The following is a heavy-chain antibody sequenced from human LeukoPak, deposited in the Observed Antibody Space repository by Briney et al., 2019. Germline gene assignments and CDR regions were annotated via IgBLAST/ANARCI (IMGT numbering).Heavy chain of an antibody. CDR2: IYYSGST. CDR3: ARLAYYYMDV. Sequence: SETVSLTCTVSGGSISSYYWSWIRQPPGKGLEWIGYIYYSGSTNYNPSLKSRVTISVDTSKNQFSLKLSSVTAADTAVYYCARLAYYYMDVWGKGTTVTVSS. V-gene: IGHV4-59*08. J-gene: IGHJ6*03. CDR1: GGSISSYY.